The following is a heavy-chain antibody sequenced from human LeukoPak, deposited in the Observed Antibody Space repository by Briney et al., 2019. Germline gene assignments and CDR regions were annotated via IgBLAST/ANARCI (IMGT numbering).Heavy chain of an antibody. J-gene: IGHJ4*02. V-gene: IGHV3-21*01. CDR2: ISSSSSYI. CDR3: ARDKGSSWSGGFDY. D-gene: IGHD6-13*01. Sequence: GGSLRLSCAASGFTFSSYSMNWVRQAPGKGLEWVSSISSSSSYICYADSVKGRFTISRDNAKNSLYLQMNSLRAEDTAVYYCARDKGSSWSGGFDYWGQGTLVTVSS. CDR1: GFTFSSYS.